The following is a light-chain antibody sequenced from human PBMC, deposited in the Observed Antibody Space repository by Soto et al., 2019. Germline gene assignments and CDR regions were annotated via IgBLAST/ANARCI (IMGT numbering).Light chain of an antibody. J-gene: IGLJ2*01. CDR3: QSYDSSHVV. CDR2: GNS. CDR1: NSNVGNNT. V-gene: IGLV1-40*01. Sequence: QSVLTQPPSASGTPGQRVTISCSGSNSNVGNNTVNWYQQLPGTAPKLLIYGNSNRPSGVPDRFSGSKSGTSASLAITGLQAEDEADYYCQSYDSSHVVFGGGTKLTVL.